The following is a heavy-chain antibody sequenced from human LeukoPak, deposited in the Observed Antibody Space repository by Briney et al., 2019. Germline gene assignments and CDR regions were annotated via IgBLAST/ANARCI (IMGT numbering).Heavy chain of an antibody. V-gene: IGHV3-23*01. Sequence: GGSLRLSCAASGFTFSSYAMSWVRQAPGKGLEWVSAISGSGGSTYYADSVKGRFTISRDNSKNTLHLQMNSLRAEDTAVYYCAKVGTSCYAADYWGQGTMVTVSS. J-gene: IGHJ4*02. CDR3: AKVGTSCYAADY. CDR2: ISGSGGST. D-gene: IGHD2-2*01. CDR1: GFTFSSYA.